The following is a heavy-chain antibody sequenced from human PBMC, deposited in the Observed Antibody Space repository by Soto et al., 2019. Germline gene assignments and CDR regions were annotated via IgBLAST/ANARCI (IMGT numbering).Heavy chain of an antibody. D-gene: IGHD2-15*01. CDR2: VSVYNDDT. J-gene: IGHJ4*02. CDR3: ARTCRSGGSCYHEY. Sequence: ASVKVSCKASGYTFSSFGINWVRQAPGQGLEWVGWVSVYNDDTKYAQNFQGRVSLTTDTSTSTTYMEVGSLRSDDTAVYYCARTCRSGGSCYHEYWGEGTLVTVSS. V-gene: IGHV1-18*01. CDR1: GYTFSSFG.